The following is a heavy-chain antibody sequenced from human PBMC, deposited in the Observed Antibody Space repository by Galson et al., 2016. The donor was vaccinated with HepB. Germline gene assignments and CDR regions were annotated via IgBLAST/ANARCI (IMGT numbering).Heavy chain of an antibody. D-gene: IGHD4-23*01. CDR1: GFTVSDNH. V-gene: IGHV3-53*01. CDR3: AGYGGNSV. CDR2: IFGRGNT. Sequence: SLRLSCAAAGFTVSDNHVTWIRQAPGKGLECVSVIFGRGNTYYAYSVEGRFTTSRDNARNTVYLQMNSLRTEDTAVYYCAGYGGNSVWGQGTLVTVSS. J-gene: IGHJ4*02.